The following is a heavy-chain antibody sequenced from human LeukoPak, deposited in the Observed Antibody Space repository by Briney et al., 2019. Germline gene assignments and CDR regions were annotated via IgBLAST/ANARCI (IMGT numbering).Heavy chain of an antibody. J-gene: IGHJ4*02. CDR1: GITVSSNY. CDR3: ARWPFGELSIGDY. Sequence: PGGSLRLSCAASGITVSSNYMSWVRQPPGKGLEWVALIYTDGRTFYADSVKGRFTIFRDNSKNTLYLQMNSLRAEDTAVYYCARWPFGELSIGDYWGQGTLVTVSS. V-gene: IGHV3-53*01. D-gene: IGHD3-10*01. CDR2: IYTDGRT.